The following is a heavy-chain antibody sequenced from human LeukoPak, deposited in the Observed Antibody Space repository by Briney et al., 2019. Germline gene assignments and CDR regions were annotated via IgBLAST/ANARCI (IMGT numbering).Heavy chain of an antibody. J-gene: IGHJ4*02. D-gene: IGHD3-10*01. CDR3: AKDMVRGVIILPDY. Sequence: PGGSLRLSCAASGFTFDDYTMHWVRQAPGKGLEWVSLISWDGGSTYYADSVKGRFTISRDNSKNSLYLQMNSLRTEDTALYYCAKDMVRGVIILPDYWGQGTLVTVSS. CDR1: GFTFDDYT. V-gene: IGHV3-43*01. CDR2: ISWDGGST.